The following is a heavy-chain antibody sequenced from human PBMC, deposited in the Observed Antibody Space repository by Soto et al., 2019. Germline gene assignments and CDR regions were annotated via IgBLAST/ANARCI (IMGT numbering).Heavy chain of an antibody. CDR1: GSSYTGHY. Sequence: VKLPSTASGSSYTGHYILWVRQFSGKRLEYLGWLKSDNGGAYYTPKFRGRVTFTRDTSTTTAYMEVSELRSEDTAVYFCARDICPLGPGSPCPRYGLDFWGQGTTLTVSS. D-gene: IGHD3-10*01. V-gene: IGHV1-2*02. J-gene: IGHJ6*02. CDR2: LKSDNGGA. CDR3: ARDICPLGPGSPCPRYGLDF.